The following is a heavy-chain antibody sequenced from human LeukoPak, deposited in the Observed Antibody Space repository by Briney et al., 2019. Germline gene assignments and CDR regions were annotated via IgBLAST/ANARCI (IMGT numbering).Heavy chain of an antibody. Sequence: SETLSLTCAVYGGSFRGYYWSWIRQPPGKGLEWIGEINQSGSTNYNPSLKSRVTITVDMSKNQFSLKLSSVTAADTAVYYCASGYSAYDYAFDVWGQGTMVTVSS. D-gene: IGHD5-12*01. CDR3: ASGYSAYDYAFDV. V-gene: IGHV4-34*01. J-gene: IGHJ3*01. CDR1: GGSFRGYY. CDR2: INQSGST.